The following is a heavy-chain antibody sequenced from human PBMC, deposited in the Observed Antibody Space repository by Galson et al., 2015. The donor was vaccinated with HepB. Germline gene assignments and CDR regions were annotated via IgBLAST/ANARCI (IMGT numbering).Heavy chain of an antibody. CDR1: GYTFTSYG. J-gene: IGHJ4*02. Sequence: SVKVSCKASGYTFTSYGISWVRQAPGQGLEWMGWISAYNGNTNYAQKLQGRVTMTTDTSTSTAYMELRSLRSDDTAVYYCAKDKIPESLDYTYYYDSSGYSYYFDYWGQGTLVTVSS. CDR2: ISAYNGNT. V-gene: IGHV1-18*01. CDR3: AKDKIPESLDYTYYYDSSGYSYYFDY. D-gene: IGHD3-22*01.